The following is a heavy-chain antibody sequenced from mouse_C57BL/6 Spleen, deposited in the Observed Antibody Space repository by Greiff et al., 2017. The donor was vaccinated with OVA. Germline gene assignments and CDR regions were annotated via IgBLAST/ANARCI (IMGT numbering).Heavy chain of an antibody. D-gene: IGHD2-3*01. CDR3: AREGLGWDGSLYAMDY. Sequence: QVQLQQSGPELVKPGASVKISCKASGYSFTSYYIHWVKQRPGQGLEWIGWIYPGSGTTKYNEKFKGKATLTADTSSSTAYMQLSSLTSEDSAVYYCAREGLGWDGSLYAMDYWGQGTSVTVSS. CDR2: IYPGSGTT. J-gene: IGHJ4*01. V-gene: IGHV1-66*01. CDR1: GYSFTSYY.